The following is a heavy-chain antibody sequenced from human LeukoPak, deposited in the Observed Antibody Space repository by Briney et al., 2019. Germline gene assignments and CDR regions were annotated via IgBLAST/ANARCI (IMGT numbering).Heavy chain of an antibody. J-gene: IGHJ4*02. D-gene: IGHD1-1*01. V-gene: IGHV3-7*01. CDR2: IKQDGSEK. Sequence: GGSLRLSCAASEFTVSTYWMSWVRQAPGKGLEWEANIKQDGSEKYYVDSVRGRFTISRDNARNSLYLQMNSLRDEDTAVYYCARGHTYNIYWGQGTLVTVSS. CDR1: EFTVSTYW. CDR3: ARGHTYNIY.